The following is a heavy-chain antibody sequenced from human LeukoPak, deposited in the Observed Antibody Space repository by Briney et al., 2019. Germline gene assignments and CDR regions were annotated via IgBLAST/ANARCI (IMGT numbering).Heavy chain of an antibody. Sequence: GGSLRLSCAASGFTFSSYGMSWVRQAPGKGLEWVSAISGSGGSTYYADSVKGRFTISRDNSKNTLYLQMNSLRAEDTAVYYCARDRVYEAVAGSEYYYYYMDVWGKGTTVTVSS. CDR3: ARDRVYEAVAGSEYYYYYMDV. CDR2: ISGSGGST. J-gene: IGHJ6*03. D-gene: IGHD6-19*01. V-gene: IGHV3-23*01. CDR1: GFTFSSYG.